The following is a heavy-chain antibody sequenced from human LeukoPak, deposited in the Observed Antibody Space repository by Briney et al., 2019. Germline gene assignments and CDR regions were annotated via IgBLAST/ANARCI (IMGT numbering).Heavy chain of an antibody. Sequence: GGSLRLSCAASGFTFTKAWMSWVRKAPGKGLEWVGRIKSKTDGGTADFATPVKGRFTISRDDSQNTLYLQLNTLKAEDTAVYYCSTASESYFDYWGQGTLVTVSS. CDR1: GFTFTKAW. D-gene: IGHD2-2*01. J-gene: IGHJ4*02. CDR2: IKSKTDGGTA. CDR3: STASESYFDY. V-gene: IGHV3-15*01.